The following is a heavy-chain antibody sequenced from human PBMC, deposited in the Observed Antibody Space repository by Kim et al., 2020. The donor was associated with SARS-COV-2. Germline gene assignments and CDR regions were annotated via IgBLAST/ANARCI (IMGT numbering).Heavy chain of an antibody. Sequence: SETLSLTCAVSGGSISSGGYSWSWIRQPPGKGLEWIGYIYHSGSTYYNPSLKSRLTISVDRSKNQFSLKLSSVTAADTAVYYCARVFPYYYGSSSYYFDYWGQGTLVTVSS. D-gene: IGHD3-10*01. CDR1: GGSISSGGYS. CDR2: IYHSGST. V-gene: IGHV4-30-2*01. J-gene: IGHJ4*02. CDR3: ARVFPYYYGSSSYYFDY.